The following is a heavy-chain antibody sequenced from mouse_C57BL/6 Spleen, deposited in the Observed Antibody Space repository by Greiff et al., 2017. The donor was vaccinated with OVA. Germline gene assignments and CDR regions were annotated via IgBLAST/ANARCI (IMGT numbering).Heavy chain of an antibody. CDR3: ARSNWDVGFAY. CDR1: GFTFSSYG. D-gene: IGHD4-1*01. J-gene: IGHJ3*01. CDR2: ISSGGSYT. Sequence: EVMLVESGGDLVKPGGSLKLSCAASGFTFSSYGMSWVRQTPDKRLEWVATISSGGSYTYYPDSVKGRFTISRDNAKNTLYLQMSSLKSEDTAMYYCARSNWDVGFAYWGQGTLVTVSA. V-gene: IGHV5-6*01.